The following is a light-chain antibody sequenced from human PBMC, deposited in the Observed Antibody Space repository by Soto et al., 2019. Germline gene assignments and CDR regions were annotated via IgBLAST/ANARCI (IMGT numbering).Light chain of an antibody. CDR3: CSYAGTYTHYV. Sequence: QSVLTQPHSVSGSPGQSVTISCTGDSSDVNTYNYVSWYQQQPGKAPKLLIFDVTERPSGVPDRFSGSKSGNTASLTISGLQAEDEADYFCCSYAGTYTHYVFGTGTKLTVL. CDR2: DVT. J-gene: IGLJ1*01. V-gene: IGLV2-11*01. CDR1: SSDVNTYNY.